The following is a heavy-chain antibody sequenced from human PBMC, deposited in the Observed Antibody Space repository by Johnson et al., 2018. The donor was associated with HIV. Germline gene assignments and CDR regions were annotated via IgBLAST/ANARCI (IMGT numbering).Heavy chain of an antibody. V-gene: IGHV3-23*04. D-gene: IGHD3-22*01. J-gene: IGHJ3*02. Sequence: VQLVESGGDLVQPGGSLRLSCAASGFTFSSYAMSWVRQAPGKGLEWVSAISGSGGSTYYADSVKGRFTISRDNSKNTLYLQMNSLRAEDTAVYYCAKDPAPWLLGNDAFDIWGQGTMVTVSS. CDR2: ISGSGGST. CDR1: GFTFSSYA. CDR3: AKDPAPWLLGNDAFDI.